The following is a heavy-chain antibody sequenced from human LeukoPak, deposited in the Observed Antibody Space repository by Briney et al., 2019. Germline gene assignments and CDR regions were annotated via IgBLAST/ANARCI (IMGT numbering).Heavy chain of an antibody. V-gene: IGHV3-23*01. CDR3: AKAYYYDSSGYSNYFDY. CDR1: GFTFSSYA. D-gene: IGHD3-22*01. J-gene: IGHJ4*02. CDR2: ISGSGGST. Sequence: GGSLRLSCAASGFTFSSYAMSWVRQAPGKGLEWVSAISGSGGSTYYADSVKGRFTISRDNSKNTLYLQMNRLRAEDTAVYYCAKAYYYDSSGYSNYFDYWGQGTLVTVSS.